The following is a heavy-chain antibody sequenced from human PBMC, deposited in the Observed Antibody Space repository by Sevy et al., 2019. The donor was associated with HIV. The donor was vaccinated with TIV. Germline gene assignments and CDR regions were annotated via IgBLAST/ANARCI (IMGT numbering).Heavy chain of an antibody. Sequence: GGSLRLSCAVSGFTFSSAWMSWFRQTPGKRLEWVGRIESKNDGGTIYYAAPVKGRFSISRDDSKNTLFLQMHRLKTDDTAVYYCSTDHPPEQLVSDYWGQGTLVTVSS. J-gene: IGHJ4*02. V-gene: IGHV3-15*04. CDR1: GFTFSSAW. D-gene: IGHD6-6*01. CDR2: IESKNDGGTI. CDR3: STDHPPEQLVSDY.